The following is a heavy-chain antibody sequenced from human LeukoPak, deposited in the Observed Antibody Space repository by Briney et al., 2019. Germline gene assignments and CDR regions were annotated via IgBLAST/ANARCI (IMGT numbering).Heavy chain of an antibody. CDR3: ARVASGNNYGSWFDP. CDR2: INCNSGGT. CDR1: GYTFTGYY. D-gene: IGHD3-10*01. Sequence: ASVTVSCKASGYTFTGYYMHWVRQAPGQGREWMGLINCNSGGTNYAQRFQGRVTMTRDTSITTVYMELSRLTSDDTAVYYCARVASGNNYGSWFDPWGQGTLVTVSS. J-gene: IGHJ5*02. V-gene: IGHV1-2*02.